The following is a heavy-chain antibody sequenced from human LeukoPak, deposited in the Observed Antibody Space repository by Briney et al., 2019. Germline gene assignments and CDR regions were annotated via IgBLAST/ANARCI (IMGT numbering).Heavy chain of an antibody. CDR3: ARGSVRD. CDR1: GFTFSSYW. V-gene: IGHV3-7*01. J-gene: IGHJ4*02. CDR2: INHNGNVN. Sequence: GGSLRLSCAASGFTFSSYWMNWARQAPGKGLEWVASINHNGNVNYYVDSVKGRFTISRDNAKNSLYLQMNSLRAEDTAVYYCARGSVRDWGQGTLVTVSS. D-gene: IGHD6-19*01.